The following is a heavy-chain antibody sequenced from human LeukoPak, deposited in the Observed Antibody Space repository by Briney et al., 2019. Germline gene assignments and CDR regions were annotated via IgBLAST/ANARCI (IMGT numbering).Heavy chain of an antibody. CDR2: INPNSGDT. J-gene: IGHJ5*02. Sequence: ASVKVSCKSSGFTFTDEYIHWVRQAPGQGLEWMGWINPNSGDTNYPQKFQGRVTMTSETSISTAYMELSSLRSDDTAVYYCARSSQEHYNWFDPWGQGTLVTVSP. V-gene: IGHV1-2*02. CDR1: GFTFTDEY. D-gene: IGHD1/OR15-1a*01. CDR3: ARSSQEHYNWFDP.